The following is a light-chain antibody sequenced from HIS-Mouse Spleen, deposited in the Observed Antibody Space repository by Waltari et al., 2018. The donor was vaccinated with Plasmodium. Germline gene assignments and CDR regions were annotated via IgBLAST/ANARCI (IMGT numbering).Light chain of an antibody. CDR2: VAS. J-gene: IGKJ3*01. V-gene: IGKV3-15*01. Sequence: EIVMTQSPATLSVSPGERATLSCRASQSVSSNLACYQQKPCQAPRPLIYVASTRATGIPARFSGSGSGTEFTLTISSLQSEDFAVYYCQQYNNWSFTFGPGTKVDIK. CDR3: QQYNNWSFT. CDR1: QSVSSN.